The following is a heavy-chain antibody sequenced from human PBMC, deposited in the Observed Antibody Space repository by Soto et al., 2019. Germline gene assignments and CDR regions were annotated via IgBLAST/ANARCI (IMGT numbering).Heavy chain of an antibody. J-gene: IGHJ3*02. CDR3: ARESSSSSAFDI. CDR1: GFTFNNYV. CDR2: IWYDGSNK. D-gene: IGHD6-6*01. V-gene: IGHV3-33*01. Sequence: QVQLVESGGGVVQPGTSLRLSCAASGFTFNNYVRHWVRQAPGKGLEWVAFIWYDGSNKYYADSVKGRFTISRDNSKSTVYLQMNSLRAEDTAVYYCARESSSSSAFDIWGQGTMVIVSS.